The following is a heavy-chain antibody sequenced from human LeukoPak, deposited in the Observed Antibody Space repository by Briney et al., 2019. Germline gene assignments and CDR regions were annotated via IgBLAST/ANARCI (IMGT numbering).Heavy chain of an antibody. CDR1: GFTFSSYW. CDR3: ARVWTICPSCYTREDY. D-gene: IGHD2-2*02. J-gene: IGHJ4*02. V-gene: IGHV3-74*01. Sequence: GGSLRLSCAASGFTFSSYWMHWVRQAPGKGLVWVSRINSDGSSTSYADSVKGRFTISRDNAKNTLYLQMNSLGAEDTAVYYCARVWTICPSCYTREDYWGQGTLVTVSS. CDR2: INSDGSST.